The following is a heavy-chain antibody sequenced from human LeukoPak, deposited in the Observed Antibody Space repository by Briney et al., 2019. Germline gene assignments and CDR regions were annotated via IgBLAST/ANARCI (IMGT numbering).Heavy chain of an antibody. J-gene: IGHJ4*02. CDR1: GYTFTGYY. CDR3: ARGDSSSWYWNFDY. D-gene: IGHD6-13*01. Sequence: ASVKVSCKASGYTFTGYYMHWVRPAPGQGPGWMGWINPNSGGTNYAQKFQGRVTMTRDTSISTAYMELGRLRSDDTAVYYCARGDSSSWYWNFDYWGQGTLVTVSS. CDR2: INPNSGGT. V-gene: IGHV1-2*02.